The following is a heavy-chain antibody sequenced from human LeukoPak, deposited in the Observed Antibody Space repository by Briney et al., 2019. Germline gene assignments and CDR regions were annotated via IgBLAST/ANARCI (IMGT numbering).Heavy chain of an antibody. V-gene: IGHV3-23*01. CDR2: IVGNGVST. J-gene: IGHJ4*02. Sequence: GASLRLSCAASGFTFRNYAMSWVRQAPGKGLEWISAIVGNGVSTYYADSVQGRFTISRDNSKNTLYLQMNSLRAEDTALYYCTKWGDYDGSTGYYDSDYWGQGTLVTVSS. CDR3: TKWGDYDGSTGYYDSDY. CDR1: GFTFRNYA. D-gene: IGHD3-9*01.